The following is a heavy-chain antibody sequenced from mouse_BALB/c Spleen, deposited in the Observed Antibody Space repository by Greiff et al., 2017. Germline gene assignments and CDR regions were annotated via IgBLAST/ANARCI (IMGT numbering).Heavy chain of an antibody. CDR2: IWAGGST. CDR1: GFSLTSYG. Sequence: QVQLKQSGPGLVAPSQSLSITCTVSGFSLTSYGVHWVRQPPGKGLEWLGVIWAGGSTNYNSALMSRLSISKDNSKSQVFLKMNSLQTYDTAMYYCARESLLGYFDYRGQGTTLTVSS. CDR3: ARESLLGYFDY. J-gene: IGHJ2*01. D-gene: IGHD1-1*01. V-gene: IGHV2-9*02.